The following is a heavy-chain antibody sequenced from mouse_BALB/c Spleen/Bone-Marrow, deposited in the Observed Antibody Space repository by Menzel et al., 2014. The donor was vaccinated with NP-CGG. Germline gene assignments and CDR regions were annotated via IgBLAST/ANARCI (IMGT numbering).Heavy chain of an antibody. J-gene: IGHJ3*01. CDR2: IYPGNGNA. V-gene: IGHV1-80*01. CDR1: GYAFSTYW. D-gene: IGHD2-1*01. CDR3: SRVGNYGTY. Sequence: QVQLQQPGAELVRPGSSVKISCKASGYAFSTYWMNWVKQRPGQGLEWIGQIYPGNGNADYNGKFKDKATLTADKSSRTAYMHLSSLTSEDSAVYFCSRVGNYGTYWGQGTLVTVSA.